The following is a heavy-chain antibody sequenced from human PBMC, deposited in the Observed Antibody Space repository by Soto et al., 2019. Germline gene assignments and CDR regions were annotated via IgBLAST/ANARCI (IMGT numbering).Heavy chain of an antibody. CDR3: ARDRVEYLSYYYYGMDV. CDR1: GFTFSDYY. J-gene: IGHJ6*02. D-gene: IGHD2-2*02. CDR2: ISSSGTTI. V-gene: IGHV3-11*01. Sequence: QVQLMESGGGLVKPGGSLRLSCAASGFTFSDYYMTWIRQAPGKGLEWVSYISSSGTTIYYADSVKGRFTISRNNAKKSLDLQMDSLRAEDTAVYYCARDRVEYLSYYYYGMDVWGQGTTVTVSS.